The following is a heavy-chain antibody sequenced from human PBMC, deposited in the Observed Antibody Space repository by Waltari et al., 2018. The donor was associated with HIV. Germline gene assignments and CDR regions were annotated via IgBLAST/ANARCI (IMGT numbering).Heavy chain of an antibody. D-gene: IGHD4-17*01. CDR3: ATYRPSTVTNYYFDY. Sequence: QVQLVQSGAEVKKPGSSVKVSCKASGGTFSSSAISWVRQAPGQGLEWMGGIIPIFGTANYAQKFQGRVTITADESTSTAYMELSSLRSEDTAVYYCATYRPSTVTNYYFDYWGQGTLVTVSS. V-gene: IGHV1-69*01. J-gene: IGHJ4*02. CDR2: IIPIFGTA. CDR1: GGTFSSSA.